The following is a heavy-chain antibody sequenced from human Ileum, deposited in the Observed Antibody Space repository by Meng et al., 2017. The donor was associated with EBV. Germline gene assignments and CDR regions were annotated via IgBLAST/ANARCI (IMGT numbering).Heavy chain of an antibody. CDR2: IYYSGTT. J-gene: IGHJ4*02. CDR3: ARNSESGSYIEY. D-gene: IGHD1-26*01. V-gene: IGHV4-28*01. CDR1: GYCISTNKW. Sequence: ESGSGNVKPSDNLYLNCAVFGYCISTNKWWCWIRQPPGKGLEWIGHIYYSGTTYNNQSLKSRVNMSIDPSKNQFSLKLSSVTAVDTAVYYCARNSESGSYIEYWGLGTLVTASS.